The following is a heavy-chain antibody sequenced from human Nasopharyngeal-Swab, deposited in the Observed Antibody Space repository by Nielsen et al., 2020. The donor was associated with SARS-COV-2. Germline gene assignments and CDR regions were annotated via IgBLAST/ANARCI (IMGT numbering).Heavy chain of an antibody. V-gene: IGHV1-46*01. J-gene: IGHJ6*02. Sequence: ASVKVSCKASGYTFTSYYMHWVRQAPGQGLEWMGIINPSGGSTSYAQKFQGRVTMTRDTSTSTAYMELSSLRSEDTAVYYCARGGYSYGSSYGMDVWGQGTTVTVSS. CDR1: GYTFTSYY. CDR3: ARGGYSYGSSYGMDV. CDR2: INPSGGST. D-gene: IGHD5-18*01.